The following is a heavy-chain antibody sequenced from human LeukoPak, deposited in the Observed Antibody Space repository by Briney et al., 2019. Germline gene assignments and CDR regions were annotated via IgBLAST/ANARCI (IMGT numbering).Heavy chain of an antibody. CDR1: GGSISSYY. V-gene: IGHV4-4*07. CDR3: ARVKWLRSGGLFDY. Sequence: SETLSLTCIVSGGSISSYYWSWIRQPAGKGREWIGRIYTSGSTNYNPSLKSRVTMSVDTSKNQFSLKLSSVTAADTAVHYCARVKWLRSGGLFDYWGQGTLVTVSS. CDR2: IYTSGST. J-gene: IGHJ4*02. D-gene: IGHD5-12*01.